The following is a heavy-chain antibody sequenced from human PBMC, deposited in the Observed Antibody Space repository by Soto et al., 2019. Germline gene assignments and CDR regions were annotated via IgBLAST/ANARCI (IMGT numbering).Heavy chain of an antibody. D-gene: IGHD3-9*01. Sequence: ASVQVSYQASGYTFTSYGISWVRQAPAQGLEWMGWISAYKGNTNYAQKLQGRVTMTTDTSTSTAYMELRSLRSDDTAVYYCAREGALRYFDWFALYYYGMDVWGQGTTVTVSS. CDR1: GYTFTSYG. CDR3: AREGALRYFDWFALYYYGMDV. J-gene: IGHJ6*02. V-gene: IGHV1-18*01. CDR2: ISAYKGNT.